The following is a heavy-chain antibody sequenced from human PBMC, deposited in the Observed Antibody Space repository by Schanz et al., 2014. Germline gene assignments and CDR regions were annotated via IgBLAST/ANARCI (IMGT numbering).Heavy chain of an antibody. CDR1: GYTLTGFG. CDR2: ISAYSGNS. V-gene: IGHV1-18*01. Sequence: QVQLVQSGGEVKKPGASVKVSCKASGYTLTGFGVSWVRQAPGQGREWMGWISAYSGNSKYAQKLQGRVTMTTDTSTNTAYMELRSLTSDDTAVYYCARFNSGSHSPPYYYYGMDVWGQGTTVTVSS. D-gene: IGHD1-26*01. CDR3: ARFNSGSHSPPYYYYGMDV. J-gene: IGHJ6*02.